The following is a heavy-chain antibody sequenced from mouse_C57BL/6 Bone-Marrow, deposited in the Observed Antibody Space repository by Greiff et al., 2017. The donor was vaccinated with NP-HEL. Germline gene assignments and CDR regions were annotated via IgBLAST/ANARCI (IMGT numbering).Heavy chain of an antibody. CDR3: AISLWAYYAMDY. CDR1: GFTFTDYY. V-gene: IGHV7-3*01. J-gene: IGHJ4*01. D-gene: IGHD1-1*02. Sequence: EVKLVESGGGLVQPGGSLSLSCAASGFTFTDYYMSWVRQPPGKALEWLGFIRNKANGYTTEYSASVKGRFTISRDNSQSILYLQMNALGAEDSATYYCAISLWAYYAMDYWGQGTSVTVSS. CDR2: IRNKANGYTT.